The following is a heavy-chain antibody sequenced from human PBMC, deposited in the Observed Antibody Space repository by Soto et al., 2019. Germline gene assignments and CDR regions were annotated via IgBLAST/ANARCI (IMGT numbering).Heavy chain of an antibody. CDR2: ISAYNGNT. V-gene: IGHV1-18*01. Sequence: QVQLVQSGGEVKKPGASVKVSCKTSGYSFTTYGISWVRQAPGQGLEWMGWISAYNGNTNYAQKLQDRVTMTTDTSTITAYMELRSLRSDDTAVYYCAREGPAPYYYYGMDVWGQGSTVTVSS. CDR1: GYSFTTYG. J-gene: IGHJ6*02. CDR3: AREGPAPYYYYGMDV.